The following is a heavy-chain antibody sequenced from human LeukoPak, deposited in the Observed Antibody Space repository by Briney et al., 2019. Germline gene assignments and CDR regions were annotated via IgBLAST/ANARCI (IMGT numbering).Heavy chain of an antibody. J-gene: IGHJ5*02. CDR2: INDSGST. CDR1: GGSFSGYY. Sequence: SETLSLTCAVYGGSFSGYYWSWIRQPPGKGLEWIGEINDSGSTNYNPSLKSRVTISVDTAKNQFSLKLSSGTAADTAVYYCARHYGPWGQGTLVTVSS. CDR3: ARHYGP. D-gene: IGHD3-16*01. V-gene: IGHV4-34*01.